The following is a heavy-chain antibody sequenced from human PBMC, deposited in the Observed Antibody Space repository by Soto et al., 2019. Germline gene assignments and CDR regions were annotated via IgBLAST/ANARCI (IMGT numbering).Heavy chain of an antibody. D-gene: IGHD1-1*01. V-gene: IGHV3-7*01. J-gene: IGHJ4*02. CDR3: VRDIGWNLFDY. CDR2: IKQDGNIQ. CDR1: GFTLGNYW. Sequence: EVQLVESGGGLVQSGGSLRLSCAASGFTLGNYWMTWVRQAPGKQLERVANIKQDGNIQYYLDSVRGRFTISRDNAKNSLYLQMNSRRAEDTAVYYCVRDIGWNLFDYWGQGSLVTVSS.